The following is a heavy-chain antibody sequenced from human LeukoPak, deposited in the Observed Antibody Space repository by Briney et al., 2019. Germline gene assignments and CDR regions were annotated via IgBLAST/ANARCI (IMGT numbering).Heavy chain of an antibody. CDR1: GFTFSSYA. Sequence: GGSLRLSCAASGFTFSSYAMSWVRQAPGKGLEWVSAISGSGGSTYYADSVKGRFTISRDNSKNTLHLQMNSLRAEDTAVYYCAKLVPSDDFWSGYLGWFDPWGQGTLVTVSS. D-gene: IGHD3-3*01. J-gene: IGHJ5*02. V-gene: IGHV3-23*01. CDR2: ISGSGGST. CDR3: AKLVPSDDFWSGYLGWFDP.